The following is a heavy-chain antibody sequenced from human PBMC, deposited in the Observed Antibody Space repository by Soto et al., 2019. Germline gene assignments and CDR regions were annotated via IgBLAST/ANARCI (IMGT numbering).Heavy chain of an antibody. J-gene: IGHJ4*02. D-gene: IGHD1-7*01. CDR2: ISYSGTT. Sequence: QVQLQESGPGLVKPSQTLSLTCTVSGGSISSGNYYWSWIRQPPGKGLEWIGFISYSGTTHYSASPRSRVSITVATSKYQFSLDLSSVTVADTAVYYCATMGTPLTGLYYFDYWGQGTLVTVSS. CDR3: ATMGTPLTGLYYFDY. CDR1: GGSISSGNYY. V-gene: IGHV4-30-4*01.